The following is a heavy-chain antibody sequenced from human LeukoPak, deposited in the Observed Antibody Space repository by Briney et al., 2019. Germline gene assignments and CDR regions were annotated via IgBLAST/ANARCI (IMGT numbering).Heavy chain of an antibody. Sequence: ASVKVSCKASGYTFTSYDINWVRQATGQGLEWMGWMNSNSGNTGYAQKFQGRVTMTRNTSISTAYMELSSLRSEDTAVYYCARGDSDFDWLYYWGQGTLVTVSS. J-gene: IGHJ4*02. CDR3: ARGDSDFDWLYY. V-gene: IGHV1-8*01. CDR1: GYTFTSYD. CDR2: MNSNSGNT. D-gene: IGHD3-9*01.